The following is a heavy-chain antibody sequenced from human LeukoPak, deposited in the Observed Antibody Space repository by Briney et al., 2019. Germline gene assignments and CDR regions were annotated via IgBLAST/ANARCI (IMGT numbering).Heavy chain of an antibody. V-gene: IGHV1-69*13. J-gene: IGHJ4*02. CDR2: IIPIFGTA. CDR1: GGTFSSYA. D-gene: IGHD2-21*02. CDR3: ARHGGEAYCGGDCSGYYFDY. Sequence: ASVKVSCKASGGTFSSYAISWVRQAPGQGLEWMGGIIPIFGTANYAQKFQGRVTITADESTSTAYMELSSLRSEDTAVYYCARHGGEAYCGGDCSGYYFDYWGQGTLVTVSS.